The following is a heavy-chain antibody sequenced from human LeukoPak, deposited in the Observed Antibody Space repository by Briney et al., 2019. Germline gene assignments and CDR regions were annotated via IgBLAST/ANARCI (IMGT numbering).Heavy chain of an antibody. Sequence: GASVKVSCKASGYIFISHGISWVRQAPGQGLEWMGWICPHNGKTEYAQKFQGRVSMTRDRSTSTVYMELRSLRSDDTAVYYCARESPPLTTVITKYYQYFMDVWGKGTTVTVSS. J-gene: IGHJ6*03. CDR3: ARESPPLTTVITKYYQYFMDV. CDR1: GYIFISHG. CDR2: ICPHNGKT. D-gene: IGHD4-23*01. V-gene: IGHV1-18*04.